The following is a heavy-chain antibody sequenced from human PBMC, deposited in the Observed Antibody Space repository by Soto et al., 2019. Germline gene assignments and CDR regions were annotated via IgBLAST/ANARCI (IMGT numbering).Heavy chain of an antibody. D-gene: IGHD5-18*01. J-gene: IGHJ6*02. CDR3: VKERYAQLWLEDYGMDV. V-gene: IGHV3-30*18. CDR1: GFTFSSYG. CDR2: ISYDGTDK. Sequence: VGSLRLSCAASGFTFSSYGIHWVRQAPGKGLEWVALISYDGTDKYYADSVKGRFTISRDNSKNTLYLQMSSLGPEDTAVYYCVKERYAQLWLEDYGMDVWGQGTTVTVSS.